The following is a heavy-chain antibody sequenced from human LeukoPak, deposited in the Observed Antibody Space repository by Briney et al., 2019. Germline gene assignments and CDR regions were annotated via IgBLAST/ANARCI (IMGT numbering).Heavy chain of an antibody. D-gene: IGHD3-16*01. CDR3: AREGTDLVGDDAFDI. V-gene: IGHV1-69*05. J-gene: IGHJ3*02. CDR1: GGTFTSYA. CDR2: IITIFGTA. Sequence: ASVKVSCKASGGTFTSYAFSWVRQAPGQGLEWMGGIITIFGTANYAQKFQGRVTITTDESTSTAYMELSSLRSEDTAVYYCAREGTDLVGDDAFDIWGQGTMVTVSS.